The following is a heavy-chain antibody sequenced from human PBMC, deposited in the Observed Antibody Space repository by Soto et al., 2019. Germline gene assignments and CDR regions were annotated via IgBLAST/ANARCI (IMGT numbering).Heavy chain of an antibody. J-gene: IGHJ4*02. D-gene: IGHD4-4*01. CDR1: GFSRSTNGVG. Sequence: QITLKESGPRLVKPTQTLMLTCTFSGFSRSTNGVGVGWIRQPPGKALEWLALIYWDDSKHYSPSLNSRLTLTKDTSRNLVVLTMSDMDPVDTATYYCAKKGGGNYILGYWGQGTLLTVSS. CDR2: IYWDDSK. CDR3: AKKGGGNYILGY. V-gene: IGHV2-5*02.